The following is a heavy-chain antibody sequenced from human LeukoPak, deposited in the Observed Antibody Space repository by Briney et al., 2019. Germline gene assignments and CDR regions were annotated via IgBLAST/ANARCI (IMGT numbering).Heavy chain of an antibody. CDR2: IYYSGST. Sequence: PSETLSLTCTVSGGSISSYYWSWLRQPPGKGLEWIGYIYYSGSTNYNPSLKSLVTISVDTSKNQFSLKLSSVTAADMPVYYCAREHSSGWNDYWGQGTLVTVSS. J-gene: IGHJ4*02. V-gene: IGHV4-59*01. D-gene: IGHD6-19*01. CDR1: GGSISSYY. CDR3: AREHSSGWNDY.